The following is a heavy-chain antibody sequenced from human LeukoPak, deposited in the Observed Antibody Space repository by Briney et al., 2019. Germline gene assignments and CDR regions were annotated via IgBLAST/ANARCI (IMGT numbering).Heavy chain of an antibody. Sequence: SETLSLTCTVSGGSISSYYWSWIRQPPGKALEWIGHIFYSGSTKYKPSLKSRVTISIDRSNNQFSLKLRSVTAADTAVYYCARAGPWQIDPWGQGTLVTVSS. CDR3: ARAGPWQIDP. V-gene: IGHV4-59*01. CDR1: GGSISSYY. J-gene: IGHJ5*02. D-gene: IGHD3-10*01. CDR2: IFYSGST.